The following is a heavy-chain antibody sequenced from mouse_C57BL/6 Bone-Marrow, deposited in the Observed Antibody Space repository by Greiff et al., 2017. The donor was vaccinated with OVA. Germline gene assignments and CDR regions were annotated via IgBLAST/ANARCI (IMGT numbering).Heavy chain of an antibody. CDR3: ASELLRLYQEYFDV. Sequence: VKLQQPGAELVKPGASVKLSCKASGYTFTSYWMQWVKQRPGQGLEWIGEIDPSDSYTNYNQKFKGKATLTVDKSSSTAYMQLSLLTSEDSAVYYYASELLRLYQEYFDVWGTGTTVTVSS. J-gene: IGHJ1*03. CDR2: IDPSDSYT. V-gene: IGHV1-50*01. CDR1: GYTFTSYW. D-gene: IGHD2-4*01.